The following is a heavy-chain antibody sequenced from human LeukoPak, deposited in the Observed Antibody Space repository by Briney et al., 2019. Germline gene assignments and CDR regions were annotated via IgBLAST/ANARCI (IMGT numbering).Heavy chain of an antibody. V-gene: IGHV3-23*01. Sequence: GGSLRLSCEASGLSFTNYAMMWVRQAPGKGLQWISTLTGYGSAYYADSGEGRFIISRDNSKNTLYLQMNSLRAEDTAVYYCAKAEGHGHFDYWGQGTLVTVSS. CDR3: AKAEGHGHFDY. CDR1: GLSFTNYA. J-gene: IGHJ4*02. CDR2: LTGYGSA. D-gene: IGHD1-14*01.